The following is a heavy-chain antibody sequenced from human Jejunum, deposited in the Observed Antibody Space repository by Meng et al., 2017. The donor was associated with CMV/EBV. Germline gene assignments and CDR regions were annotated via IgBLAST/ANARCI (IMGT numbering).Heavy chain of an antibody. V-gene: IGHV3-11*01. CDR3: VRSFLGVGGAFDI. D-gene: IGHD3-16*01. CDR1: GFTFSDYY. Sequence: SGFTFSDYYMSWIHQAPRKGLEWVSYISSSGTTVYYADSVKGRFTISRDNAKNSLYLQMDSQRSEDTAVYYCVRSFLGVGGAFDIWGQGTMVTVSS. J-gene: IGHJ3*02. CDR2: ISSSGTTV.